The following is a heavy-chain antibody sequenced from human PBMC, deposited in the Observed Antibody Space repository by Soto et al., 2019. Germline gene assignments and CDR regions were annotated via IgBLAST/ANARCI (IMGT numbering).Heavy chain of an antibody. D-gene: IGHD6-6*01. CDR2: ISWNSGSI. V-gene: IGHV3-9*01. CDR3: AKDSSRSSKFDY. J-gene: IGHJ4*02. Sequence: PGGSLRLSCAASGFTFDDYAMHWVRQAPGKGLEWVSGISWNSGSIGYADSVKGRFTISRDNAKNSLYLQMNSLRAEDTALYYCAKDSSRSSKFDYWGQGTLVTV. CDR1: GFTFDDYA.